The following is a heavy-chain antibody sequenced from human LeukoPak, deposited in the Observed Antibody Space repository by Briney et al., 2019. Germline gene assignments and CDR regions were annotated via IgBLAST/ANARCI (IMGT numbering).Heavy chain of an antibody. CDR1: GYTFTSYG. CDR2: TSAYNGNT. J-gene: IGHJ5*02. Sequence: ASVKVSCKASGYTFTSYGISRVRQAPGQGLEWMGWTSAYNGNTNYAQKLQGRVTMTTDTSTSTAYMELRSLRSDDTAVYYCARDILWFGEFSPNNWFDPWGQGTLVTVSS. V-gene: IGHV1-18*01. CDR3: ARDILWFGEFSPNNWFDP. D-gene: IGHD3-10*01.